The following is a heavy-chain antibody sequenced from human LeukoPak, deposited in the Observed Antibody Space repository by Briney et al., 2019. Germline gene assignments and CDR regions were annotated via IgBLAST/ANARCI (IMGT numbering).Heavy chain of an antibody. CDR2: INHSGST. Sequence: SETLSLTCAVYGGSFSGYYWSWIRQPPGKGLEWIGEINHSGSTNYNPSLKSRVTISVDTSKNQFSLKLSSVTAADTAVYYCARRSTSSWNYMDVWGKGTTVTVSS. V-gene: IGHV4-34*01. CDR3: ARRSTSSWNYMDV. D-gene: IGHD6-13*01. J-gene: IGHJ6*03. CDR1: GGSFSGYY.